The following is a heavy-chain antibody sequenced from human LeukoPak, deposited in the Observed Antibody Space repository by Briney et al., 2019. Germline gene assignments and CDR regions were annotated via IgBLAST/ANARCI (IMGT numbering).Heavy chain of an antibody. V-gene: IGHV1-69*01. CDR3: ARDPHYDFWSGQRYFDY. J-gene: IGHJ4*02. CDR2: IIPIFGTA. D-gene: IGHD3-3*01. CDR1: GGTFSNYA. Sequence: SVKVSCKASGGTFSNYAFSWVRQAPGQGLEWMGGIIPIFGTANYAQKFQGRVTISADESTSTAYMELSSLRSEDTAVYYCARDPHYDFWSGQRYFDYWGQGTLVTVSS.